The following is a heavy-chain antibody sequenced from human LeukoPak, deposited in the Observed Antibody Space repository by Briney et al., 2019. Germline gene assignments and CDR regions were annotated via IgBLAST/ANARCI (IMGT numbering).Heavy chain of an antibody. CDR3: ARENGNFAQKNFDY. CDR1: GDSISSSSYY. V-gene: IGHV4-39*07. Sequence: PSETLSLTCTVSGDSISSSSYYWGWIRQPPGKGLEWIGSLYYSGSTYYNPSLNPSLKSRVTISVHTSKNQFSLKLSSVTAADTAVYYCARENGNFAQKNFDYWGQGTLVTVSS. J-gene: IGHJ4*02. CDR2: LYYSGST.